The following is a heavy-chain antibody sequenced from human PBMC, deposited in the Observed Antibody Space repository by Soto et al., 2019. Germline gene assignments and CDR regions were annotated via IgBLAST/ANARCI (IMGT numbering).Heavy chain of an antibody. CDR2: ISAYNGNT. CDR1: GYTFXSYG. J-gene: IGHJ5*02. Sequence: SVKVSCKASGYTFXSYGISWVRQAPGQGLEWMGWISAYNGNTNYAQKLQGRVTMTTDTSTSTAYMELRSLRSDDTAVYYCARVPPLRYCSGGSCAEQNWFDPWGQGTLVTVSS. D-gene: IGHD2-15*01. CDR3: ARVPPLRYCSGGSCAEQNWFDP. V-gene: IGHV1-18*01.